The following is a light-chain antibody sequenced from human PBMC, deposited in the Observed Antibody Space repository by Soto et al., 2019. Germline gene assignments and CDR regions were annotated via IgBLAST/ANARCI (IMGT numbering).Light chain of an antibody. CDR3: TSYTTTNTLYV. Sequence: QSALTQPASVSGSPGQSITIPCTGTNSDVGAYNYVSWYQHHPGKAPKLMIYEVFTRSSGVSSRFSGSKSGSTASRTISGLQAEDEADYYCTSYTTTNTLYVFGTGTKVTVL. V-gene: IGLV2-14*01. CDR2: EVF. CDR1: NSDVGAYNY. J-gene: IGLJ1*01.